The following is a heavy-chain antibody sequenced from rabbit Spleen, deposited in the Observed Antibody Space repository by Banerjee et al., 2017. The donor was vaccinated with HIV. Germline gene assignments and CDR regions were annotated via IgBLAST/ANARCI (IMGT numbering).Heavy chain of an antibody. CDR1: GFSFNSGYD. CDR3: ARDAGTSFSPYGMDL. D-gene: IGHD8-1*01. CDR2: IYAGSSDST. Sequence: QSLEESGGGLVKPGASLTLTCKASGFSFNSGYDMCWVLQAPGKGLEWIACIYAGSSDSTYSATWAKGRFTLSKTSSTTVTLQMTSLTAADTATYFCARDAGTSFSPYGMDLWGPGTLVTVS. V-gene: IGHV1S40*01. J-gene: IGHJ6*01.